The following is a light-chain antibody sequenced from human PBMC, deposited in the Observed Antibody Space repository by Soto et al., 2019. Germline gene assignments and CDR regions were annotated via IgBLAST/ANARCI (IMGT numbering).Light chain of an antibody. CDR1: QSVSSY. Sequence: TQSPATLSVSPGERATLSCRASQSVSSYLAWYQQKPGQAPRPLIYDASNRATGIPARFSGSGSGTDFTLTISSLEPEDFAVYYCQQRTKWRTFGQGTKVDIK. CDR3: QQRTKWRT. V-gene: IGKV3-11*01. CDR2: DAS. J-gene: IGKJ1*01.